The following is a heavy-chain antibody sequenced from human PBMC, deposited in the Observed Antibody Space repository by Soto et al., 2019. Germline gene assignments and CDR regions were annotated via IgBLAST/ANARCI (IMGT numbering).Heavy chain of an antibody. CDR3: AREGYCSSTSCYSFDY. CDR1: GFTFSSYA. Sequence: EVQLVESGGGLVQPGGSLRLSCAASGFTFSSYAMHWVRQAPGKGLEYVSAISSNGGSTYYANSVKGRFTISRDNSKNPLYLQMGRLRAEDMAVYYCAREGYCSSTSCYSFDYWGQGTLVTVSS. CDR2: ISSNGGST. D-gene: IGHD2-2*01. V-gene: IGHV3-64*01. J-gene: IGHJ4*02.